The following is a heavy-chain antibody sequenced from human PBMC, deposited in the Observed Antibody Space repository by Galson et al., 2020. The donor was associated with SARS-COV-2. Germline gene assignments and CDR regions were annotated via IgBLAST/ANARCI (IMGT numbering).Heavy chain of an antibody. V-gene: IGHV1-2*02. J-gene: IGHJ4*02. Sequence: GESLKISCKASGYTFTGYYMHWVRQAPGQGLEWMGWINPNSGGTNCAQKFQGRVTMTRDTSISTAYMELSRLRSDDTAVYYCARSADVLRYFDWLSTPFDYWGQGTLVTVSS. CDR3: ARSADVLRYFDWLSTPFDY. D-gene: IGHD3-9*01. CDR2: INPNSGGT. CDR1: GYTFTGYY.